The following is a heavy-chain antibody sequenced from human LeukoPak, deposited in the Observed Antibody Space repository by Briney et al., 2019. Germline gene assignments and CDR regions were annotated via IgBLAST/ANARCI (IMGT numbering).Heavy chain of an antibody. CDR1: GGSISSYY. D-gene: IGHD3-10*01. CDR3: ARSRITMVRGVILHPFYFDY. V-gene: IGHV4-59*06. Sequence: SETLSLTCTVSGGSISSYYWSWIRQPPGKGLEWIGYIYYSGSTYYNPSLKSRVTISVGTSKNQFSLKLSSVTAADTAVYYCARSRITMVRGVILHPFYFDYWGQGTLVTVSS. J-gene: IGHJ4*02. CDR2: IYYSGST.